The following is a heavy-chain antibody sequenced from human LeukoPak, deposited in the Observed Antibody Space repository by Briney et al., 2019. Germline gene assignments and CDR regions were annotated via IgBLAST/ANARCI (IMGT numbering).Heavy chain of an antibody. CDR3: ARDQDYGSGSYYNGDNWFDP. D-gene: IGHD3-10*01. CDR1: GGSISSYY. CDR2: IYTSGST. V-gene: IGHV4-4*07. J-gene: IGHJ5*02. Sequence: SETLSLTCTVSGGSISSYYWSWSRQPAGKGLEWIGRIYTSGSTNYNPSLKSRVTMSVDTSKNQFSLKLSSVTAADTAVYYCARDQDYGSGSYYNGDNWFDPWGQGTLVTVSS.